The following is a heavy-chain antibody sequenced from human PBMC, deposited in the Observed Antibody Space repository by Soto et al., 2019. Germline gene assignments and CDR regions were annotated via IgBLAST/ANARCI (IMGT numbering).Heavy chain of an antibody. CDR1: GGTFSSYT. CDR3: ARSYGAYYMDV. Sequence: QVQLVQSGAEVKKPGSSLKVSCKASGGTFSSYTISWVRQAPGQGLEWMGRIIPILGIANYAQKFQGRVTITADKSTSTAYMELSSLRSEDTAVYYCARSYGAYYMDVWGKGTTVTVSS. V-gene: IGHV1-69*02. CDR2: IIPILGIA. J-gene: IGHJ6*03. D-gene: IGHD3-16*01.